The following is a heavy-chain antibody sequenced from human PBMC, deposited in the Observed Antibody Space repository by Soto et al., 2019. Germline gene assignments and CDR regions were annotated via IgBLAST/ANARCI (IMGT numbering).Heavy chain of an antibody. CDR2: ISSSGSTI. D-gene: IGHD3-10*01. CDR3: ARDRGYYGSGSYWGAFDI. V-gene: IGHV3-11*01. Sequence: VGSLRLSCAASGFTFSDYYMSWIRQAPGKGLEWVSYISSSGSTIYYADSVKGRFTISRDNAKNSLYLQMNSLRAEDTAVYYCARDRGYYGSGSYWGAFDIWGQGTMVTVSS. CDR1: GFTFSDYY. J-gene: IGHJ3*02.